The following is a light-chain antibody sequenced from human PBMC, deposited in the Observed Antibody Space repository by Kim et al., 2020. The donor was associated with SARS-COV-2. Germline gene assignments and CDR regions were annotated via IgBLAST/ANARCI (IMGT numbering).Light chain of an antibody. CDR1: SSNIGDNT. J-gene: IGLJ3*02. Sequence: QPVLTQPPSASATPGQRVTISCSGSSSNIGDNTVNWYQQLPGMAPKLLIFSNNQRPSGVPDRFTGSKSGTSASLAISGLQSEDEADYHCAAWDDSLNGPVFGGGTKLTVL. V-gene: IGLV1-44*01. CDR2: SNN. CDR3: AAWDDSLNGPV.